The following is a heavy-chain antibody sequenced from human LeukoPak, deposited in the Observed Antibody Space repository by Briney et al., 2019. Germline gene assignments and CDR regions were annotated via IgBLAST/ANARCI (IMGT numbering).Heavy chain of an antibody. Sequence: ASVKVSCKASGYTFTSYGISWVRQAPGQGLEWMAWISAYNGNTNYAQKLQGRVTMTTDTSTSTAYMELRSLRSDDTAVYYCARDWDPYDSSGYYAFDIWGQGTMVTVSS. CDR3: ARDWDPYDSSGYYAFDI. J-gene: IGHJ3*02. CDR2: ISAYNGNT. CDR1: GYTFTSYG. V-gene: IGHV1-18*01. D-gene: IGHD3-22*01.